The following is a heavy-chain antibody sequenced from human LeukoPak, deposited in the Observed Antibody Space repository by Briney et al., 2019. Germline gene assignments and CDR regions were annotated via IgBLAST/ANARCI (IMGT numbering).Heavy chain of an antibody. V-gene: IGHV3-23*01. CDR3: AKSGRYYDTSGYYYFDY. Sequence: EGSLRLSCAASGFTFSSYAMTWVRQAPGKGLEWVSSISGGVDSTHYADSVKGRFTISRDNSKNTLYLQMSSLRAEDTAVYYCAKSGRYYDTSGYYYFDYWGQGTLVTVSS. J-gene: IGHJ4*02. CDR2: ISGGVDST. D-gene: IGHD3-22*01. CDR1: GFTFSSYA.